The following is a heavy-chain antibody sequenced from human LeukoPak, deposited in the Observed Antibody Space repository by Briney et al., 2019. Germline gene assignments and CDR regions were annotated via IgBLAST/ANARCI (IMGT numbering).Heavy chain of an antibody. CDR3: ARGSEGYCSGGGCYYGMDV. Sequence: GSLRLSCAASGFTFSSYTMNWVRQAPGKGLEWVSYISSSSSYIYYADSVKGRFTISRDNAENSLYLQMNSLRAEDTAVYYCARGSEGYCSGGGCYYGMDVWGQGTTVTVSS. CDR1: GFTFSSYT. CDR2: ISSSSSYI. V-gene: IGHV3-21*01. J-gene: IGHJ6*01. D-gene: IGHD2-15*01.